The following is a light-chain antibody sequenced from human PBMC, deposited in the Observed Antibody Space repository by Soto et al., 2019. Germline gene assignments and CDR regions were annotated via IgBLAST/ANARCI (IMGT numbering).Light chain of an antibody. CDR3: SSYPSSSTYV. CDR2: EVS. J-gene: IGLJ1*01. Sequence: QSVLTQPASVSGSPGQSITISCTGTSSDVGGYNYVSWYQQHAGKAPKLMIYEVSNRPSGVSNRFSGSKSDNTASLTISGLQAEDEADYYCSSYPSSSTYVFGTGTKVTVL. CDR1: SSDVGGYNY. V-gene: IGLV2-14*01.